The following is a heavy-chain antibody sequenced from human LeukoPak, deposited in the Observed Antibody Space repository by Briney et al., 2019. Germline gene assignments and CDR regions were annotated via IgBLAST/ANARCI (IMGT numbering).Heavy chain of an antibody. Sequence: SETLSLTCTVSGGSISSYYWSWIRQPAGKGLEWIGRIYTSGSTYYNPSLKSRVTISVDRSKNQFSLKLSSVTAADTAVYYCARDRLWFGEDNNWFDPWGQGTLVTVSS. CDR1: GGSISSYY. J-gene: IGHJ5*02. D-gene: IGHD3-10*01. V-gene: IGHV4-4*07. CDR2: IYTSGST. CDR3: ARDRLWFGEDNNWFDP.